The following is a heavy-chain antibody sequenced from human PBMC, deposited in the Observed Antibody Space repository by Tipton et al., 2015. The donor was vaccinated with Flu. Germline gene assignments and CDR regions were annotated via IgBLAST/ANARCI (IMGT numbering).Heavy chain of an antibody. D-gene: IGHD2-15*01. Sequence: PGLVKPSETLSLTCTVSGGSINNSRYYWGWVRQPPGKWLQWIGSFYSGGSTYYNPSLKSRVTISGDTSKNQFSLNLSSVTAAETAVYYCARGPCSGGNCCVNGAFDIGGQGTMVTVSA. V-gene: IGHV4-39*07. CDR3: ARGPCSGGNCCVNGAFDI. CDR1: GGSINNSRYY. J-gene: IGHJ3*02. CDR2: FYSGGST.